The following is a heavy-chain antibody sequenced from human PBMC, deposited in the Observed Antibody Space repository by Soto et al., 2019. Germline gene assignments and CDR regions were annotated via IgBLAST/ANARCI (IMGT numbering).Heavy chain of an antibody. CDR3: ARTPGDIVVVPAAISAFDI. Sequence: SQTLSLTCAISGDSVSSNSAAWNWIRQSPSRGLEWLGRTYYRSKWYNDYAVSVKSRITINPDTSKNQFSLQLNSVTPEGTAVYYCARTPGDIVVVPAAISAFDIWGQGTMVTVSS. CDR1: GDSVSSNSAA. CDR2: TYYRSKWYN. J-gene: IGHJ3*02. D-gene: IGHD2-2*02. V-gene: IGHV6-1*01.